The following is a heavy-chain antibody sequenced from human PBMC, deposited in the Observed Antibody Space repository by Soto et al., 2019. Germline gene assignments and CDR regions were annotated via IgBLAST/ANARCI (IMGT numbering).Heavy chain of an antibody. J-gene: IGHJ4*02. D-gene: IGHD4-17*01. CDR2: IYYSGST. CDR1: GGSISSSSYY. Sequence: SETLSLTCTVSGGSISSSSYYWGWIRQPPGKGLEWIGSIYYSGSTYYNPSLKSRVTISVDTSKNQFSLKLSSVTAADTAAYYCARRYGDYFDYWGQGTLVTVSS. CDR3: ARRYGDYFDY. V-gene: IGHV4-39*01.